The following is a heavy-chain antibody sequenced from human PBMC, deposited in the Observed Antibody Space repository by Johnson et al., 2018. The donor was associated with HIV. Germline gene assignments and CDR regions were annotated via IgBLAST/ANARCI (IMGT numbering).Heavy chain of an antibody. D-gene: IGHD5-18*01. J-gene: IGHJ3*02. V-gene: IGHV3-11*04. Sequence: QVQLVESGGGLVKPGGSLRLSCAASGFTFSDYDMSWIRQAPGKGLEWVSFISSSGSTIYYADSVKGRFTISRDNAKNTLDLQMNGLGAEDTAVYYCARVSLAYSYGYDAFDIWGQGTMVTVSS. CDR1: GFTFSDYD. CDR2: ISSSGSTI. CDR3: ARVSLAYSYGYDAFDI.